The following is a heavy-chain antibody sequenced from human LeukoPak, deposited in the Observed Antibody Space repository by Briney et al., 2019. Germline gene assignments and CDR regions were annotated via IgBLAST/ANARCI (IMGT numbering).Heavy chain of an antibody. V-gene: IGHV4-61*02. D-gene: IGHD3-22*01. CDR3: ARGSSSDYYYDSWGYYFDY. Sequence: PSQTLSLTCSVSGGSIISDTYYWSWIRQPAGKGLEWIGRIFSSGSTNYNPSLKSRVTMSVDTSKSQFSLKLSSVTAADTAVYYCARGSSSDYYYDSWGYYFDYWGQGTLVTVSS. CDR1: GGSIISDTYY. CDR2: IFSSGST. J-gene: IGHJ4*02.